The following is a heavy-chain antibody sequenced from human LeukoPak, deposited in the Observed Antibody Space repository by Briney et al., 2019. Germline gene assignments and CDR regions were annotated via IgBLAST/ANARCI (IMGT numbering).Heavy chain of an antibody. CDR3: AREVYGDNYFDY. Sequence: GGSLRLSCAASGFTFSRNWMSWVRQAPGKGPEWVANIKQDGSQKYYVDSVKGRFTISRDNAKVSLYLQMNSLRAEDTAVYYCAREVYGDNYFDYWGQGTLVTVSS. CDR2: IKQDGSQK. V-gene: IGHV3-7*05. D-gene: IGHD4-17*01. J-gene: IGHJ4*02. CDR1: GFTFSRNW.